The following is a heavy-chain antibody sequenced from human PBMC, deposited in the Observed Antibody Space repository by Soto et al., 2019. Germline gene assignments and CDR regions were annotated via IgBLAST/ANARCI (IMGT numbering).Heavy chain of an antibody. V-gene: IGHV3-72*01. Sequence: GGSLRLSCTVSGLTLSDHYIDWVRQAPGKGLEWVGRSRDKPQGYSTTYAASVKGRFTTSRDESKNSAYLQMNSLKTEDTAVYSCVSATFFSDSSGHTRCLDYWGEGTPVTASS. CDR3: VSATFFSDSSGHTRCLDY. CDR1: GLTLSDHY. CDR2: SRDKPQGYST. J-gene: IGHJ4*02. D-gene: IGHD3-22*01.